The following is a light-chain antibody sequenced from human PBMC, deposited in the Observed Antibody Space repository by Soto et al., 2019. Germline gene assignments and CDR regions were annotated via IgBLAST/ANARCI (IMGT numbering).Light chain of an antibody. V-gene: IGLV2-14*03. CDR1: SSDVGAYNF. J-gene: IGLJ1*01. CDR2: NVY. CDR3: SAYTGSRTYV. Sequence: QSVLTQPASVSGSPGQSVTISFTGTSSDVGAYNFVSWHQQHPGKAPKLMIYNVYDRPSGISYRFSGSKSGNTASLTISGLQGEDEADYYCSAYTGSRTYVFGTGTK.